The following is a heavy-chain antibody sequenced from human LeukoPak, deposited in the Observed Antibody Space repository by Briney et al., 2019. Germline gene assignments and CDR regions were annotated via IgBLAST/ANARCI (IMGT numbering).Heavy chain of an antibody. V-gene: IGHV3-15*01. CDR1: GFTFTHAW. CDR3: ATDLGLTMIRGVIVQ. CDR2: IKSKGDRETT. J-gene: IGHJ4*02. D-gene: IGHD3-10*01. Sequence: PGGSLRLSCAASGFTFTHAWMTWVRQAPGKGLEWVGRIKSKGDRETTDYAAPVKGRFFMSRDDSRATVFLQMYSLNADDTAVYYCATDLGLTMIRGVIVQWGLGALVTVSS.